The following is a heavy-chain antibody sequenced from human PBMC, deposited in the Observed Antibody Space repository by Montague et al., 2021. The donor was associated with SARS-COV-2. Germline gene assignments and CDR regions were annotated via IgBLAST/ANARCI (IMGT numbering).Heavy chain of an antibody. J-gene: IGHJ4*02. CDR2: IYYTGGT. CDR3: ARKESGGSDFAY. D-gene: IGHD1-26*01. V-gene: IGHV4-4*02. CDR1: GDSISTDNW. Sequence: SETLSLTCVVSGDSISTDNWRSWVRLPPGKRLGRGGEIYYTGGTKYKPPRKSRVSMLDDKTWNQFLLRWSLATAAATAIYYCARKESGGSDFAYWGQGTLVTVSP.